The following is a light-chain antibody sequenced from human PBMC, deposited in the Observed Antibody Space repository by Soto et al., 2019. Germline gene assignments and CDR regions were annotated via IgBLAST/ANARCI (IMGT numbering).Light chain of an antibody. CDR1: QSVSSTY. V-gene: IGKV3-20*01. CDR3: QQYGSSLYT. J-gene: IGKJ2*01. Sequence: EIVLTQSPGTLSLSPGERATLSCRASQSVSSTYLAWYQQKPGQAPRLLIYAASIRATSIPDRFSGSGSGTDCTLTIRRLEPEDFAVYFCQQYGSSLYTFGQGTKLEIK. CDR2: AAS.